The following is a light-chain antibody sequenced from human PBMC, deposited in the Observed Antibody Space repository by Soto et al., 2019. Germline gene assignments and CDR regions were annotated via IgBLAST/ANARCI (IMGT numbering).Light chain of an antibody. J-gene: IGKJ4*01. CDR3: QQRSDWPPELT. CDR1: QSVRSY. V-gene: IGKV3-11*01. Sequence: EIMLTQSPATLSLSPGDRATLSCRASQSVRSYLAWFQQKPGQAPRLLIYDASKRATGIPSRCSGSASAADFTLTISSLAPGDFAVYYGQQRSDWPPELTFGGGTK. CDR2: DAS.